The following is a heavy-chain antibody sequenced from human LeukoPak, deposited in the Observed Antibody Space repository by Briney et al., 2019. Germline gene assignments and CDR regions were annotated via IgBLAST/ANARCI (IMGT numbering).Heavy chain of an antibody. CDR3: AREDIVATNHYFDY. CDR2: IIPILGIA. J-gene: IGHJ4*02. D-gene: IGHD5-12*01. V-gene: IGHV1-69*04. Sequence: ASVKVSCKASGGTFSSYAISWVRQAPGQGLEWMGRIIPILGIANYAQKFQGRVTITADKSTSTAYMELNSLRSEDTAMYYCAREDIVATNHYFDYWGQGTLVTVSS. CDR1: GGTFSSYA.